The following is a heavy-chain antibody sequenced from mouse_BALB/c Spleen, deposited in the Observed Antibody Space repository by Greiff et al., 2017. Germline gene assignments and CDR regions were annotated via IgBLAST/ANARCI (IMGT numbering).Heavy chain of an antibody. CDR3: ARSARATGAY. CDR2: INPGSGGT. CDR1: GYAFTNYL. Sequence: QVQLQQSGAELVRPGTSVKVSCKASGYAFTNYLIEWVKQRPGQGLEWIGVINPGSGGTNYNEKFKGKATLTADKSSSTAYMQLSSLTSDDSAVYFCARSARATGAYWGQGTLVTVSA. D-gene: IGHD3-1*01. V-gene: IGHV1-54*01. J-gene: IGHJ3*01.